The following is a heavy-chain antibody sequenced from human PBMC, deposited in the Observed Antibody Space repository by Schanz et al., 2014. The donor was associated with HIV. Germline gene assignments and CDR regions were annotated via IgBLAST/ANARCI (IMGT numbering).Heavy chain of an antibody. D-gene: IGHD6-13*01. Sequence: QVQLVQSGAEVKKPGSSVKVSCKASGGTFSRSAISWVRQAPGQGLEWMGGIIPIFDTTNYAQKFQGRATITADESTSTAYMELSSLRSEDTAVYYCARDSPVAAGTLDYWGQGTLVTVSS. CDR3: ARDSPVAAGTLDY. V-gene: IGHV1-69*01. J-gene: IGHJ4*02. CDR2: IIPIFDTT. CDR1: GGTFSRSA.